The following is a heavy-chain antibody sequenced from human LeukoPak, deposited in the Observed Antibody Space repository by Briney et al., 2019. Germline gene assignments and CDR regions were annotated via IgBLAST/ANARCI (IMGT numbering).Heavy chain of an antibody. Sequence: SETLSLTCTVSGGSISSSSYYWGWIRQPPGKGLEWIASIYYSGNTYYNSSLKSRVTISVDTSKNQFSLRVTSVTAADTAVYYCGRFGLKNWNYVDYWGQGTLVTVSS. D-gene: IGHD3/OR15-3a*01. CDR1: GGSISSSSYY. J-gene: IGHJ4*02. V-gene: IGHV4-39*07. CDR3: GRFGLKNWNYVDY. CDR2: IYYSGNT.